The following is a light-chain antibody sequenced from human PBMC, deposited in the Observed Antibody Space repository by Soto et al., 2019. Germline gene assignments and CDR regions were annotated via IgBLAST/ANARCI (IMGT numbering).Light chain of an antibody. CDR3: QQHGTSPHT. CDR1: QRVSSSY. Sequence: EIVLTQSPGTLALSPGERATLSCRASQRVSSSYLAWYQQKPGQAPRLLIFGASSRATGVPDRFSGSGSGTDFTLTISRLEPEDFAVYYCQQHGTSPHTFGQGTKLEIK. V-gene: IGKV3-20*01. CDR2: GAS. J-gene: IGKJ2*01.